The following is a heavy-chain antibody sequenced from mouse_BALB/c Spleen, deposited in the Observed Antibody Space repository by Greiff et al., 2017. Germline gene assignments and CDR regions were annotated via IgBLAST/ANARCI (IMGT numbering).Heavy chain of an antibody. J-gene: IGHJ2*01. Sequence: QVQLQQSGAELVKPGASVKLSCKASGYTFTSYWMHWVKQRPGQGLEWIGEIDPSDSYTNYNQKFKGKATLTVDKSSSTAYMQLSSLTSEDSAVYYCARSESMITASDYWGQGTTLTVSS. CDR1: GYTFTSYW. CDR3: ARSESMITASDY. CDR2: IDPSDSYT. D-gene: IGHD2-4*01. V-gene: IGHV1-69*02.